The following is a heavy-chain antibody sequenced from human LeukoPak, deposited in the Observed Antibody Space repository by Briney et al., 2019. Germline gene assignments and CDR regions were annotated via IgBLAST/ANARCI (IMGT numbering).Heavy chain of an antibody. J-gene: IGHJ5*02. CDR1: GFSFGSYW. Sequence: PGGSLRLSCAASGFSFGSYWMHWVRQAPGTGLEWVASIKQDGSEKLYGASVRGRFTVSRDNARNSLYLNMKTLRSEDTALYYCARTGEDYSDNAGCGGFGPWGQGTLVIVSS. CDR3: ARTGEDYSDNAGCGGFGP. CDR2: IKQDGSEK. D-gene: IGHD2-21*01. V-gene: IGHV3-7*01.